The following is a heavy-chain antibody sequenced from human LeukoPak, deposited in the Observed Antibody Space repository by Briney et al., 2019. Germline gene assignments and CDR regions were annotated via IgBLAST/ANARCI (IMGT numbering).Heavy chain of an antibody. CDR2: IWYDGSNR. CDR3: ARVTITMIVGTFDY. Sequence: GGSLRLSCAASGFTFSSYGMHWVRQAPGKGLEWVAVIWYDGSNRYYADSVKGRFTISRDNSKNTLYLQMNSLRAEDTAVYYCARVTITMIVGTFDYWGQGTLVTVSS. V-gene: IGHV3-33*01. J-gene: IGHJ4*02. CDR1: GFTFSSYG. D-gene: IGHD3-22*01.